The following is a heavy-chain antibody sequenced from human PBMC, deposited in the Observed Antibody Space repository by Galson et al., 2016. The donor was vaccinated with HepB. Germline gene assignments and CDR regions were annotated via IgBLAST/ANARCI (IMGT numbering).Heavy chain of an antibody. V-gene: IGHV6-1*01. D-gene: IGHD1-1*01. CDR1: GDSVSRNFVA. Sequence: CAISGDSVSRNFVAWNRIRQSPSRGLEWLGRTYYRSGWMNDYPVSVKSRISISPDTSKNQFSLQLNSVTPEDTAVYYCAREYINSFDIWGQGTMVTVSS. J-gene: IGHJ3*02. CDR3: AREYINSFDI. CDR2: TYYRSGWMN.